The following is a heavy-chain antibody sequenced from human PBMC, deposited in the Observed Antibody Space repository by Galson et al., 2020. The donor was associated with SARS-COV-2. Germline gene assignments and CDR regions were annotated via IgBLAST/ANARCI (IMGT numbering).Heavy chain of an antibody. CDR3: ARDHYDYGWGGSRANFDY. J-gene: IGHJ4*01. D-gene: IGHD3-16*02. V-gene: IGHV3-7*01. CDR2: IRQDGSEK. Sequence: GGSLRLSCAASGFTFSGYWMTWVRQAPGKGLEWVANIRQDGSEKFYVDSVRGRFTVSRDNVKNSLYLEMNSLRAEDTAVYYCARDHYDYGWGGSRANFDYWGQEPWSPSPQ. CDR1: GFTFSGYW.